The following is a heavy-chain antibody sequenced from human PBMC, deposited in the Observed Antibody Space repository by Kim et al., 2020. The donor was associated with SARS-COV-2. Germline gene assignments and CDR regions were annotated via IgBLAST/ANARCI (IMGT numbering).Heavy chain of an antibody. CDR3: AKDEYYSSSLYH. Sequence: GGSLRLSCIASGFTFGDYSMHWVRQPPGKGLEWVSDISWNSGSVGYADSVKGRFTISRDNAKNSLYLQMNSLRPEDTAFYYCAKDEYYSSSLYHWGQGTL. J-gene: IGHJ4*02. CDR1: GFTFGDYS. CDR2: ISWNSGSV. D-gene: IGHD6-6*01. V-gene: IGHV3-9*01.